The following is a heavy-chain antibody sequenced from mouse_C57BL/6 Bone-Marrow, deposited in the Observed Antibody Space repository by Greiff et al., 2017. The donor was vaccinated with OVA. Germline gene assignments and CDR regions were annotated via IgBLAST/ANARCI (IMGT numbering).Heavy chain of an antibody. Sequence: EVQGVESGGGLVQPGGSLKLSCAASGFTFSDYGMAWVRQAPRKGPEWVAFISNLAYSIYYADTVTGRFTISRENAKTTLYLEMSSLRSEDTAMYYCARHLLYAMDYWGQGTSVTVSA. CDR1: GFTFSDYG. J-gene: IGHJ4*01. V-gene: IGHV5-15*01. CDR2: ISNLAYSI. CDR3: ARHLLYAMDY. D-gene: IGHD2-1*01.